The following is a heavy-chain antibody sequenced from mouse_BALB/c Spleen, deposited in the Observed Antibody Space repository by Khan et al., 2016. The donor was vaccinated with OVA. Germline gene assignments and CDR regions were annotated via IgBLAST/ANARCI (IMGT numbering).Heavy chain of an antibody. CDR3: TSNVTASFDY. D-gene: IGHD2-1*01. Sequence: EVQGVESGGDLVKPGGSLKLSCAASGLTFSSYSMSWVRQTPDKRLEWVASISSDGDYTYFSDSVKGRFTISRDNAKTTLYLQMSSLKSADTAMYYCTSNVTASFDYWGQGPLVTVSA. CDR2: ISSDGDYT. CDR1: GLTFSSYS. V-gene: IGHV5-6*01. J-gene: IGHJ3*01.